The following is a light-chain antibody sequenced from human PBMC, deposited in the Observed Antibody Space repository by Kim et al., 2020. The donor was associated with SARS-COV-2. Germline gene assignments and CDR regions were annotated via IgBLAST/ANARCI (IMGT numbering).Light chain of an antibody. Sequence: SANITCKSSKSVLYSSNNKNYLSWYQQKPGQPTKLLIYWASTRESGVPDRFSGSGSGTDFTLTISSLQDEDVAVYYCQQYYGTLTFGQGTRLEIK. V-gene: IGKV4-1*01. CDR3: QQYYGTLT. CDR1: KSVLYSSNNKNY. J-gene: IGKJ5*01. CDR2: WAS.